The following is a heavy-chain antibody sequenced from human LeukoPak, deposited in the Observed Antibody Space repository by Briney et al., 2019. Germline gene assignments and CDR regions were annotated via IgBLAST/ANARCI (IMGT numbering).Heavy chain of an antibody. V-gene: IGHV4-59*11. CDR3: ATIKRGSIFGYFDF. D-gene: IGHD5-18*01. Sequence: SGTQSLTCTVSGGSISSHYWSWIRQPPGKGLEWIAYLFDSVNTKDNPSLQSRLTLSADTSKNQFSLRLSSVTAADTAVYYCATIKRGSIFGYFDFWGQGIKVTVSS. CDR1: GGSISSHY. CDR2: LFDSVNT. J-gene: IGHJ4*02.